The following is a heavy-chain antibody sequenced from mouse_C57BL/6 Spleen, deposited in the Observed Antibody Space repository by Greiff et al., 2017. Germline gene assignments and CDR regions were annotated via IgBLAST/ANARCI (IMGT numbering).Heavy chain of an antibody. CDR3: ARESVLLPYAMDY. Sequence: EVQLVESGPGLVKPSQSLSLTCSVTGYSITSGYYWNWIRQFPGNKLEWMGYISYDGSNNYNPSRKNRISITRDTSKNQFFLKLNSVTTEDTATYYCARESVLLPYAMDYWGQGTSVTVSS. J-gene: IGHJ4*01. D-gene: IGHD1-1*01. CDR2: ISYDGSN. V-gene: IGHV3-6*01. CDR1: GYSITSGYY.